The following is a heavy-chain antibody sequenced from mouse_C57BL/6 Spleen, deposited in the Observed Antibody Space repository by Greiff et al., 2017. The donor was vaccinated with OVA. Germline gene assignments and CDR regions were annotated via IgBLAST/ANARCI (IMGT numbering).Heavy chain of an antibody. D-gene: IGHD1-1*01. V-gene: IGHV1-62-2*01. Sequence: QVQLQQSGAALVKPGASVKLSCKASGYTFTEYTIHWVKQRPGQGLEWIGWFYPGSGSIKYNEKFKDKATLTAEKSSSTVYMELSRLTSEDSAVYVCARHEEHYGSYWYFDVWGTGTTVTVSS. CDR3: ARHEEHYGSYWYFDV. CDR2: FYPGSGSI. J-gene: IGHJ1*03. CDR1: GYTFTEYT.